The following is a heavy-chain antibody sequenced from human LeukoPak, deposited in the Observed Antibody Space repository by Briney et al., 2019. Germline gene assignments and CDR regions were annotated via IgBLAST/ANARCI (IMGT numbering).Heavy chain of an antibody. CDR2: FDPEDGET. D-gene: IGHD3-3*01. J-gene: IGHJ3*02. V-gene: IGHV1-24*01. CDR1: GYTLTELS. Sequence: GASVKVSCKVSGYTLTELSMHWVRQAPGKGLEWMGGFDPEDGETIYAQKFQGRVTMTEDTSTDTAYMELSSLRAEDTAVYYCARDQEFRDGVADRAFDIWGQGTMVTVSS. CDR3: ARDQEFRDGVADRAFDI.